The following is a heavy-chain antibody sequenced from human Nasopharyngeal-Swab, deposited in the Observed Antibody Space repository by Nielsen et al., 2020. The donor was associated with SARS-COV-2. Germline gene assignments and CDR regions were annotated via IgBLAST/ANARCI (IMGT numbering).Heavy chain of an antibody. D-gene: IGHD6-19*01. V-gene: IGHV3-30-3*01. Sequence: GGSLRLSCAASGFTFSSYWMHWVRQAPGKGLEWVAFISSDGSNKYYADSVKGRFTISRDNSKNTLYLQMNSLRAEDTAVYYCARDPQYVTAVAGVLLPYYYYYSYMDVWGKGTTVTVSS. CDR3: ARDPQYVTAVAGVLLPYYYYYSYMDV. CDR1: GFTFSSYW. J-gene: IGHJ6*03. CDR2: ISSDGSNK.